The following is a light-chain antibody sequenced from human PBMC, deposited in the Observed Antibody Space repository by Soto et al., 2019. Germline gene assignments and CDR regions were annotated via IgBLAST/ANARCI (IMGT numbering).Light chain of an antibody. Sequence: DIEMTQSPSSLSASVGDRVTISCRASQSISSYVNWYQQKPGKAPKLLIYGSSSLQSGVPSRFSGSGSGTDFTLTISSLQPEDFATYFCQQSYSSPWTFGQGTKVESK. J-gene: IGKJ1*01. CDR2: GSS. CDR3: QQSYSSPWT. CDR1: QSISSY. V-gene: IGKV1-39*01.